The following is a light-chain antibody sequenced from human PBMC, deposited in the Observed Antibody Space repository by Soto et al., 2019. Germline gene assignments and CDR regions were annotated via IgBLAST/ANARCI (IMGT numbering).Light chain of an antibody. CDR1: SSDVGSYNL. CDR3: CSYADGSTWV. J-gene: IGLJ2*01. CDR2: EGS. V-gene: IGLV2-23*01. Sequence: QSALTQPPSVSGSPGQSITISCTGTSSDVGSYNLVSWYQQHPGKAPKLMIYEGSKRPSGVSNRFSGSKSGNTASLTTSGLEDEDEAAYYCCSYADGSTWVFGGGTKLTVL.